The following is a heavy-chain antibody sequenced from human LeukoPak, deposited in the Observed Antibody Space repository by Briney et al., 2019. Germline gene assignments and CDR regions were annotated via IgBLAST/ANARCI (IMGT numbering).Heavy chain of an antibody. D-gene: IGHD3-22*01. Sequence: SSETLSLTCTVSGGSISTSNYYWGWIRQPPGKGLEWIGNIFYSGSTYYGPSLKSRLTISLDTSRNQFSLKLNSVTAADTAVYFLGKTNGYCFKGIRGQGTMVTVSS. CDR3: GKTNGYCFKGI. V-gene: IGHV4-39*07. CDR1: GGSISTSNYY. CDR2: IFYSGST. J-gene: IGHJ3*02.